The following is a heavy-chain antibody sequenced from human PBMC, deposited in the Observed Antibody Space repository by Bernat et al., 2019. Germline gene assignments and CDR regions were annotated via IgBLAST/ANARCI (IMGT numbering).Heavy chain of an antibody. Sequence: QLQLQESGPGLVKPSETLSLTCPFSGGSISIISYSWGGIRQPPGKGLEWIGSIYYSGSTYYNPSLKSRVTISVDTSKNQFSLKLSSVTAADTAVYYCASEGYSGYDPFDYWGQGTLVTVSS. CDR3: ASEGYSGYDPFDY. V-gene: IGHV4-39*01. D-gene: IGHD5-12*01. CDR2: IYYSGST. J-gene: IGHJ4*02. CDR1: GGSISIISYS.